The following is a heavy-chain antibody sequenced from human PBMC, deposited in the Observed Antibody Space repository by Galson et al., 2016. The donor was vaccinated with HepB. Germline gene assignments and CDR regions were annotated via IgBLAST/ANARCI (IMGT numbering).Heavy chain of an antibody. CDR2: ASSIGGDT. CDR3: VRRGSSYHVFHFYGMDV. J-gene: IGHJ6*02. V-gene: IGHV3-23*01. D-gene: IGHD2-2*01. CDR1: GFTFNNFA. Sequence: SLRLSCAGSGFTFNNFAMNWVRQAPGKGLEWVSTASSIGGDTFYADSVKGRFTISRDNSKNTVYLQMNSLGAEDMAVYYCVRRGSSYHVFHFYGMDVWGQGTTVTVSS.